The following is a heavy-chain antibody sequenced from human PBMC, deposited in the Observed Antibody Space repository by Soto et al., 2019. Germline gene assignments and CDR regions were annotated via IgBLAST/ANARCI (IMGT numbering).Heavy chain of an antibody. CDR1: SGSISSSAYY. CDR3: ARQYTGRGYTGHIDH. CDR2: IFYSGSA. Sequence: SETLSLTCTVSSGSISSSAYYWAWLRQPPGEGLEWIGSIFYSGSAYYNPSLKSRSTISVDTSKNQVSLKMSSVTAAETAVYYCARQYTGRGYTGHIDHWGQGTLVTVSS. D-gene: IGHD1-1*01. V-gene: IGHV4-39*01. J-gene: IGHJ4*02.